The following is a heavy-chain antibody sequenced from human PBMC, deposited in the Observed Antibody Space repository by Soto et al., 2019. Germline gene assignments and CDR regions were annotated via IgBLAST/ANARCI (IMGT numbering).Heavy chain of an antibody. Sequence: GASVKVSCKASGYTFTSYYMHWVRQAPGQGLEWMGIINPSGGSTSYAQKFQGRVTMTRDTSTSTVYMELSSLRSEDTAVYYCARTYYDFWSGPTLYYYYGMDVWGQGTTVTVSS. J-gene: IGHJ6*02. CDR3: ARTYYDFWSGPTLYYYYGMDV. CDR2: INPSGGST. D-gene: IGHD3-3*01. CDR1: GYTFTSYY. V-gene: IGHV1-46*01.